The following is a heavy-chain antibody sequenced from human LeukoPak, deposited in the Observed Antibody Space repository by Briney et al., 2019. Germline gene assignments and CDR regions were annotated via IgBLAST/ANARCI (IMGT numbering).Heavy chain of an antibody. Sequence: SETLSLTCTVSGGSISSGGYYWSWIRQHPGKGLEWIGYIYYSGSTYCNPSLKSRVTISVDTSKNQFSLKLSSVTAADTAVYYCARFVGYCSSTSCYDGWFDPWGQGTLVTVSS. V-gene: IGHV4-31*03. J-gene: IGHJ5*02. CDR1: GGSISSGGYY. CDR2: IYYSGST. D-gene: IGHD2-2*01. CDR3: ARFVGYCSSTSCYDGWFDP.